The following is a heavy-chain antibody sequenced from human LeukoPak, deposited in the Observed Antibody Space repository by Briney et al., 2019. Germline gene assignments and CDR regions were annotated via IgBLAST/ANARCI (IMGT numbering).Heavy chain of an antibody. CDR1: GYTFSSYA. J-gene: IGHJ4*01. CDR2: INTNTGNA. CDR3: AREYVTLDNTNCNPISGK. Sequence: ASVKVSCKASGYTFSSYAMNWVRQAPGQGLEWMGWINTNTGNAMYAQSFPGRFVFPLDNSVSTAYLQLSSLKAEDTAVYFCAREYVTLDNTNCNPISGKWGQRTPGSVSP. D-gene: IGHD1-1*01. V-gene: IGHV7-4-1*02.